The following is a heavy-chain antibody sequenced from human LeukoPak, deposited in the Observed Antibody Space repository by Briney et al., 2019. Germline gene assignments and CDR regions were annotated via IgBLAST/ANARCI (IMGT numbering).Heavy chain of an antibody. CDR2: INGDGSST. CDR1: GFTFSSYS. J-gene: IGHJ4*02. D-gene: IGHD6-19*01. V-gene: IGHV3-74*01. Sequence: GGSLRLSCAASGFTFSSYSMNWVRQAPGKGLVWVSRINGDGSSTNYADSVKGRFTISRDNAKNTLYLQMNSLRAEDTAVYYCARAPSSGWQILDYWGQGTLVTVSS. CDR3: ARAPSSGWQILDY.